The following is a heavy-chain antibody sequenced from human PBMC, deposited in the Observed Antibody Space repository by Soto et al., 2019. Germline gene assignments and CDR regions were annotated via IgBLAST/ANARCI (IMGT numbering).Heavy chain of an antibody. CDR3: ATGGYGYGWGY. V-gene: IGHV3-74*01. Sequence: EVQLVESGGCLVQPGGSLRLSCVGSGFTFSSYWMHWVRQAPGKGPVWVSRINPAGSASSYAGFVKGRVIVSRDNAKKTLNWERNSLSAEDTAVYYCATGGYGYGWGYWGQGTLVTVSS. CDR2: INPAGSAS. J-gene: IGHJ4*02. D-gene: IGHD3-16*01. CDR1: GFTFSSYW.